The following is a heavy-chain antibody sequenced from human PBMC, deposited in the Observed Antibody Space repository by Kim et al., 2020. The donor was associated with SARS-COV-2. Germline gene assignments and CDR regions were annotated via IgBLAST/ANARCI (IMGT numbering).Heavy chain of an antibody. CDR1: GFTFSSYA. J-gene: IGHJ3*02. Sequence: GGSLRLSCAASGFTFSSYAMHWVRQAPGKGLEWVAVISYDGSNKYYADSVKGRFTISRDNSKNTLYLQMNSLRAEDTAVYYCARRMSVERRSNAFDIWG. V-gene: IGHV3-30-3*01. CDR2: ISYDGSNK. D-gene: IGHD1-1*01. CDR3: ARRMSVERRSNAFDI.